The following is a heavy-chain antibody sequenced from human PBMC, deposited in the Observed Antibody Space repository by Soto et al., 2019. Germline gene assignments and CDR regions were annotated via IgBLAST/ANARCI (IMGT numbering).Heavy chain of an antibody. V-gene: IGHV1-18*01. CDR2: ISAYTGNT. CDR1: GYTFTSYG. D-gene: IGHD5-18*01. Sequence: VQLVQSGAEVKKPGASVKVSCKASGYTFTSYGISWERQAPGQGLEWMGCISAYTGNTNFAQKDQGRVTMTTDTTTSTAYMELSSLGSDDTAVYGCASGRWLQPYGAYSGHGTVLTFSS. CDR3: ASGRWLQPYGAY. J-gene: IGHJ4*01.